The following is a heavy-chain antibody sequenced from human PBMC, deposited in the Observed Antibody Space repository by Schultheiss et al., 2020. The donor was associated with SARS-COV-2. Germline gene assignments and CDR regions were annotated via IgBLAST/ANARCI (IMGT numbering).Heavy chain of an antibody. D-gene: IGHD2-21*01. J-gene: IGHJ4*02. V-gene: IGHV1-69*05. CDR3: ARDSVADRVVDY. CDR2: IIPIFGTA. Sequence: SVKVSCKASGGTLPSYGITWVRQTPGQGLEWVGGIIPIFGTANYAQKFQGRVTMTTDTSTSTAYMELRSLRSDDTAVYYCARDSVADRVVDYWGQGTLVTVSS. CDR1: GGTLPSYG.